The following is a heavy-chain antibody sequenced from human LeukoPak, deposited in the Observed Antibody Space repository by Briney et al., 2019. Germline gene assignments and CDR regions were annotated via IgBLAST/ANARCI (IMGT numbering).Heavy chain of an antibody. Sequence: ASVKVSCKASGYAFTSYYMHWVRQAPGQGLEWMGIINPSGGSTGYAQKLQGRVTMTTDTSTSTAYMDLRSLRSDDTAVYYCARDQFYRPYRGEAISFDYWGQGTLVTVSS. CDR1: GYAFTSYY. CDR2: INPSGGST. J-gene: IGHJ4*02. V-gene: IGHV1-46*01. D-gene: IGHD3-10*01. CDR3: ARDQFYRPYRGEAISFDY.